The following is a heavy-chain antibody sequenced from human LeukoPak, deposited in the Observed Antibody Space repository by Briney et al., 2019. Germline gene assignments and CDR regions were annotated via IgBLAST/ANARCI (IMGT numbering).Heavy chain of an antibody. D-gene: IGHD1-26*01. CDR1: GFTFSSYR. CDR2: ISSSSSYI. V-gene: IGHV3-21*01. Sequence: GGSLRLSCAASGFTFSSYRMNWVRQAPGKGLEWVSSISSSSSYIYYADSVKGRFTISRDNAKNSLYLQMNSLRAEDTAVYYCAREGVCSGSLVIFRVFDYWGQGTLVTVSS. J-gene: IGHJ4*02. CDR3: AREGVCSGSLVIFRVFDY.